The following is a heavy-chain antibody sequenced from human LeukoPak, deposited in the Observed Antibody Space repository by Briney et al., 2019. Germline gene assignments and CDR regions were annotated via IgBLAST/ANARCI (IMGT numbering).Heavy chain of an antibody. CDR1: GGSLNSVDSY. D-gene: IGHD2-8*01. V-gene: IGHV4-31*03. Sequence: PSETLSLTCTVSGGSLNSVDSYWSWIRQRPGEGLEWFGRIYYSWSTYYNPSLKSRITLSLDTSKNQLSLRLSSVTAADTAVYYCARDNGDFRSIYYYMDVWGKGTTVTVSS. CDR2: IYYSWST. J-gene: IGHJ6*03. CDR3: ARDNGDFRSIYYYMDV.